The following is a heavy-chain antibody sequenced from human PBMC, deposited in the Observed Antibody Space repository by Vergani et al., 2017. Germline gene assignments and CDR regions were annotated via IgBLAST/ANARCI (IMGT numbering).Heavy chain of an antibody. CDR1: GGSFSGYY. D-gene: IGHD2-15*01. CDR3: ARGLMRVVYFDY. J-gene: IGHJ4*02. Sequence: QVQLQQWGAGLLKPSETLSLTCAVYGGSFSGYYWRWIRQPPGKGLEWIGEINHSGSTNYNPSHKSRVTISVDTTKNQCSLKLSSVTAADTVVYYCARGLMRVVYFDYWGQGTLVTVSS. V-gene: IGHV4-34*01. CDR2: INHSGST.